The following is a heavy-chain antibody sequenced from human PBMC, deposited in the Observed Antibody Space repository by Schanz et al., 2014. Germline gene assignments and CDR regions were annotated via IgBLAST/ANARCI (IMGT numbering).Heavy chain of an antibody. D-gene: IGHD3-10*01. CDR3: AKDQGSYGSGSYSYFDY. CDR2: ISGSGANT. CDR1: GVTFSSYA. Sequence: EVQLLESGGTVVQPGGSLRLSCVASGVTFSSYAMSWVRQASGKGLEWVSAISGSGANTYYADSVKGRFTISRDNSKNTLYLQMNSLRAEDTAVYYCAKDQGSYGSGSYSYFDYWGQGTLATVSS. J-gene: IGHJ4*02. V-gene: IGHV3-23*01.